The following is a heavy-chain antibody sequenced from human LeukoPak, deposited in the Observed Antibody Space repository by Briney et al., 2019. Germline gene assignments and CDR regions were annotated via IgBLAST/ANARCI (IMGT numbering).Heavy chain of an antibody. D-gene: IGHD2-15*01. Sequence: NTSETLSLPCTVSGGPIRRYYWSWLREPPGKGLEGVGYIFYSGTTDSNPSLKSRVTISVDTSKNQFSLKLSSVTAADTAVYYCARTYCSGGSCHFDYWGQGTLVTVSS. J-gene: IGHJ4*02. CDR2: IFYSGTT. CDR1: GGPIRRYY. V-gene: IGHV4-59*08. CDR3: ARTYCSGGSCHFDY.